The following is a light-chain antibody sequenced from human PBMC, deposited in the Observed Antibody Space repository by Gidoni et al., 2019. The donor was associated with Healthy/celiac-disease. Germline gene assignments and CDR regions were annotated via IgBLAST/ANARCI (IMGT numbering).Light chain of an antibody. V-gene: IGLV2-8*01. CDR2: EVS. Sequence: QSALTQPPSASGSPGQSVTISCTGTSSDVGGYNYVSWYQQHPGKAPKLMIYEVSKRPSGVPDRFSGSKSGNTASLTVSGLQAEDEADYYGRSYAGSKRGVVFGGGTKLTVL. J-gene: IGLJ2*01. CDR3: RSYAGSKRGVV. CDR1: SSDVGGYNY.